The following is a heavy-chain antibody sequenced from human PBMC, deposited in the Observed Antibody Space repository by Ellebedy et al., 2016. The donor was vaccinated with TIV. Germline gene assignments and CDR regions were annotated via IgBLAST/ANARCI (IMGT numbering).Heavy chain of an antibody. V-gene: IGHV1-18*01. Sequence: ASVKVSXXVSGYTFTRYGMSWVRQVPGQGLEWMGWIAVYNGHTKYAQKFQDRVVMTTETATSTVYMELRSLRSDDTAVYYCARSRLGGGHWYFDFWGRGTLVTVSS. CDR3: ARSRLGGGHWYFDF. CDR1: GYTFTRYG. J-gene: IGHJ2*01. D-gene: IGHD3-10*01. CDR2: IAVYNGHT.